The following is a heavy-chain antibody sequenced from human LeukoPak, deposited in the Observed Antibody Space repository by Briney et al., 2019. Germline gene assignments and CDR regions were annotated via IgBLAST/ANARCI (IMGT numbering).Heavy chain of an antibody. CDR3: ARENGDDYVWGSYRYSTSCYFDY. CDR2: IYYSGST. J-gene: IGHJ4*02. Sequence: SQTLSLTCAVSGGSISSGGYYWSWIRQHPGKGLEWIGYIYYSGSTYYNPSPKSRVTISVDTSKNQFSLKLSSVTAADTAVYYCARENGDDYVWGSYRYSTSCYFDYWGQGTLVTVSS. D-gene: IGHD3-16*02. CDR1: GGSISSGGYY. V-gene: IGHV4-31*11.